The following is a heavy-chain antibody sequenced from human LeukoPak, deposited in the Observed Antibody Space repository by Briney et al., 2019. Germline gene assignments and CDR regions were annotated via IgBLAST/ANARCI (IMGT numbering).Heavy chain of an antibody. V-gene: IGHV3-23*01. Sequence: GGSLRLSCAASGFTFSTFAMIWVRQPPGKGLEWVSAISGSGGSTYYADSVKGRFTISRDNSKNTLYLQMNSLRAEDTAVYYCAKTQYDYVWGSYRYTGMDVWGKGTTVTVSS. CDR1: GFTFSTFA. CDR2: ISGSGGST. J-gene: IGHJ6*04. CDR3: AKTQYDYVWGSYRYTGMDV. D-gene: IGHD3-16*02.